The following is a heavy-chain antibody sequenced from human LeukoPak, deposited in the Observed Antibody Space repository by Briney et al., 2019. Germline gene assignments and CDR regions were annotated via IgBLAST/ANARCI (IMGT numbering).Heavy chain of an antibody. Sequence: ASVKVSCKASGYTFTDYYMYWVRQAPGQGLEWMGWINPNSGGTNYAQKFQGRVTMTRDTSISTAYMDLSRLRSDDTAFYYCARDSNYYGSGSYYNSDYWGQGTLVTVSS. CDR2: INPNSGGT. V-gene: IGHV1-2*02. D-gene: IGHD3-10*01. J-gene: IGHJ4*02. CDR1: GYTFTDYY. CDR3: ARDSNYYGSGSYYNSDY.